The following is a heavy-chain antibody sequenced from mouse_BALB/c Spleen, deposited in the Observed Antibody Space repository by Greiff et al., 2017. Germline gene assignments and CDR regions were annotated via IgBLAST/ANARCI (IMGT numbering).Heavy chain of an antibody. V-gene: IGHV1-9*01. Sequence: QVQLQQSGAELMKPGASVKISCTATGYTFSSYWIEWVKQRPGHGLEWIGEILPGSGSTNYNAKFKGKATFTADTSSNTAYMQLSSLTSEDSAVYYCARLGRFDYWGQGTTLTVSS. CDR2: ILPGSGST. CDR1: GYTFSSYW. J-gene: IGHJ2*01. D-gene: IGHD4-1*01. CDR3: ARLGRFDY.